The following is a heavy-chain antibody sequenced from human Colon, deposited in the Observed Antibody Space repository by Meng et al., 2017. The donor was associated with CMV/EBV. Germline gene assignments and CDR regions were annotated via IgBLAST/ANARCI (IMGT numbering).Heavy chain of an antibody. D-gene: IGHD2-2*03. CDR2: ISWDGNST. V-gene: IGHV3-43*01. CDR3: AKDRTPAELFYPSGYCHDS. Sequence: GGSLRLSCAASGFSFSDYTLHWVRQPPGRGLEWVSLISWDGNSTYYADSVRGRFSVSRDNNENSIYLQMNSLRPEDSALYYCAKDRTPAELFYPSGYCHDSWGQGTLVTVSS. J-gene: IGHJ4*02. CDR1: GFSFSDYT.